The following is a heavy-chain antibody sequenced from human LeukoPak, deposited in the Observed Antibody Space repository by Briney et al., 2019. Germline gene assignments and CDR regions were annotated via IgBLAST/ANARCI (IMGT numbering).Heavy chain of an antibody. CDR2: INQGGSDK. D-gene: IGHD1-14*01. J-gene: IGHJ4*02. V-gene: IGHV3-7*01. Sequence: PGGSLRLSCAASGFTFSGHWMSWVRQAPGKGLEWVANINQGGSDKYYVDSVKGRFTISRDNAINLLYLQMNSQRGEDTAVYYCTRDRSRAEDDWGQGTLVTVSS. CDR3: TRDRSRAEDD. CDR1: GFTFSGHW.